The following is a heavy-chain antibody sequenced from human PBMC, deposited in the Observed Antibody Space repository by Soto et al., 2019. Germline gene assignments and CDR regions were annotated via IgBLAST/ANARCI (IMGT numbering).Heavy chain of an antibody. Sequence: GGSLRLSCAASGFTFSSSAMHWVRQAPGKGLEWVAVISYDGSNKYYADSVKGRFTISRDNSKNTLYLQMNSLRAEDTAVYYCARGGIYSNHPFDYWGQGTLVTVSS. CDR3: ARGGIYSNHPFDY. CDR1: GFTFSSSA. CDR2: ISYDGSNK. V-gene: IGHV3-30-3*01. J-gene: IGHJ4*02. D-gene: IGHD4-4*01.